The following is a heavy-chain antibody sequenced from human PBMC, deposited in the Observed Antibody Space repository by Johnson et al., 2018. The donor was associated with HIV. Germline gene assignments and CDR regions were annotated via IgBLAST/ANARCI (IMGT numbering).Heavy chain of an antibody. D-gene: IGHD6-13*01. CDR3: ASSNVVGYSNYPDAFDI. J-gene: IGHJ3*02. V-gene: IGHV3-7*05. CDR2: IKQDGSEK. CDR1: GLTFSSYW. Sequence: MLLVESGGGLVQPGGSLRLSCAASGLTFSSYWMSWVRQAPGKGLEWVANIKQDGSEKYYVDSVKGRFTISRDNAKNALYLQMNSLRAEDTAVYYCASSNVVGYSNYPDAFDIWGQGTMVTVSS.